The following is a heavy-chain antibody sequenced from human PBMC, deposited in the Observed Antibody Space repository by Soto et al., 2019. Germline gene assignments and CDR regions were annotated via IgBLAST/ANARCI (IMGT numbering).Heavy chain of an antibody. J-gene: IGHJ4*02. Sequence: ASVKVSCKASGYTFTRYAMHWVRQAPGQRLEWVGWINAGNGNTKYSQKFQGRVTITRDTSASTAYMELSSLRSEDTAVYYCARDGAVADNSNFDYWGQGILVTVSS. D-gene: IGHD6-19*01. CDR3: ARDGAVADNSNFDY. CDR2: INAGNGNT. CDR1: GYTFTRYA. V-gene: IGHV1-3*01.